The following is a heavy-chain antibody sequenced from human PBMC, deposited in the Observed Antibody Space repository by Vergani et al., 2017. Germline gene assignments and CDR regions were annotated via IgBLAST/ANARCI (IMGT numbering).Heavy chain of an antibody. V-gene: IGHV3-15*01. J-gene: IGHJ4*02. Sequence: VQLVEWGGGVVQPGGSLRLSCTASGFTFSSAWMSWVRQAPGKGLEWVARIRPKTDGETTDYAAPVKGRFTISRDDSKRLAYLQLSGLKTEDTAVYFCSRGRGYSFGYSDYWGQGTLVTVSS. CDR1: GFTFSSAW. D-gene: IGHD5-18*01. CDR3: SRGRGYSFGYSDY. CDR2: IRPKTDGETT.